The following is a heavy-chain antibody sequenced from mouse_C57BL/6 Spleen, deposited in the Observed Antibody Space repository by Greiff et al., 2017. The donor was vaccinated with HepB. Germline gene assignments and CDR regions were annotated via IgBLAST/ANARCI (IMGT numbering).Heavy chain of an antibody. D-gene: IGHD3-2*02. CDR3: ARGDTAQAFAY. CDR1: GFTFSSYA. J-gene: IGHJ3*01. CDR2: ISDGGSYT. Sequence: EVQGVESGGGLVKPGGSLKLSCAASGFTFSSYAMSWVRQTPEKRLEWVATISDGGSYTYYPDNVKGRFTISRDNAKNNLYLQMSHLKSEDTAMYYCARGDTAQAFAYWGQGTLVTVSA. V-gene: IGHV5-4*01.